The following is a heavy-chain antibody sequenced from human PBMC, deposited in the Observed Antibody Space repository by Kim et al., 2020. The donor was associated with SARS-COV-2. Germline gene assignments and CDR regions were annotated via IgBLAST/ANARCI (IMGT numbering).Heavy chain of an antibody. CDR3: ARTTGTTTYYYAMDV. CDR1: GLTFSSYS. V-gene: IGHV3-48*02. CDR2: IDSSGFST. Sequence: GGSLRLSCAASGLTFSSYSMNWVRQAPGKGLEWVSDIDSSGFSTYYADSVKGRFTISRDNAKNSLYLQMNSLRDEDTAVYYCARTTGTTTYYYAMDVWG. J-gene: IGHJ6*02. D-gene: IGHD1-1*01.